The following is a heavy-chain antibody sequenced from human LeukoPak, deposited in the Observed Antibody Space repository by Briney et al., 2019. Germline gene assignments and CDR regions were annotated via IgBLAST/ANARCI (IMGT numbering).Heavy chain of an antibody. V-gene: IGHV3-23*01. CDR3: AKYGMTTGVNWFDP. Sequence: PGGSLRLSCAASGFTFSSYALSLVRQAPGKGLEWVSAISGSGGSTYYADSVKGRFTISRDNSKNTLYLQMNSLRAEDTAVYYCAKYGMTTGVNWFDPWGQGTLVTVSS. CDR2: ISGSGGST. D-gene: IGHD4-11*01. CDR1: GFTFSSYA. J-gene: IGHJ5*02.